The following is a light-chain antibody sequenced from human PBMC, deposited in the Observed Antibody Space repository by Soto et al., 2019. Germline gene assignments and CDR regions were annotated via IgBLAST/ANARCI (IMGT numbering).Light chain of an antibody. CDR2: DVS. J-gene: IGLJ2*01. Sequence: QSALTQPASVSGSPGQSITISCAGTSSDVGGYNYVSWYQQHPGKVPKLMIYDVSNRPSGVSNRFSGSKSGNTASLTISGLQAEDEAAYYCSSYTSSSTLVFGGGTKVTVL. CDR1: SSDVGGYNY. CDR3: SSYTSSSTLV. V-gene: IGLV2-14*01.